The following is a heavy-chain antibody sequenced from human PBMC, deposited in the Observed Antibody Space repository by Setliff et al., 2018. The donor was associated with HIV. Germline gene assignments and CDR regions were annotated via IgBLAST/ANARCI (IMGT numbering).Heavy chain of an antibody. V-gene: IGHV3-7*01. J-gene: IGHJ1*01. CDR1: GFTFSSYW. D-gene: IGHD6-13*01. CDR3: AKGGSSWAWVQH. CDR2: IKQDGSEK. Sequence: GGSLRLSCAASGFTFSSYWMSWVRQAQGKGLEWVANIKQDGSEKYYVDSVKGRFTISRDNAKNSLFLQMNSLSDEDTAVYYCAKGGSSWAWVQHWGQGTLVTVAS.